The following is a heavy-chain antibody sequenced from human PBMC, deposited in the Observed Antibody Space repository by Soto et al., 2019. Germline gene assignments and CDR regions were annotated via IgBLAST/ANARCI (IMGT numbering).Heavy chain of an antibody. D-gene: IGHD3-10*01. CDR2: IWYDGSNK. CDR3: ARGDGSGRAE. CDR1: GFTFSSYG. J-gene: IGHJ4*02. Sequence: QVQLVESGGGVVQPGRSLRLSCAASGFTFSSYGMHWVRQAPGKGLEWVAVIWYDGSNKYYADSVKGRFTISRDNSKNPLYVQMNSLRAEDTAVYCCARGDGSGRAEWGQGTLVTVSS. V-gene: IGHV3-33*01.